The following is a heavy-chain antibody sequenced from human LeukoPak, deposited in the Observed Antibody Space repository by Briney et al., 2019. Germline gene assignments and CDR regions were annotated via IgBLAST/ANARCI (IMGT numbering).Heavy chain of an antibody. J-gene: IGHJ2*01. Sequence: GGSLRLSCAACGFTFSSYSMNWVRQAPGKGLEWVTSIRTSSTFIYYADSVKGRFTISRDNAKNSLYLQMNSLRAEDTAVYYCAREGYYDNSGYYRYFDLWGRGTLVTVSS. CDR2: IRTSSTFI. CDR3: AREGYYDNSGYYRYFDL. V-gene: IGHV3-21*01. D-gene: IGHD3-22*01. CDR1: GFTFSSYS.